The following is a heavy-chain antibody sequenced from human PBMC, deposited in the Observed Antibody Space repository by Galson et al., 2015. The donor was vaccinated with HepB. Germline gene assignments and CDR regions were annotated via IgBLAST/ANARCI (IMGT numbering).Heavy chain of an antibody. D-gene: IGHD3-9*01. CDR1: GFTFSSYW. CDR3: AREVLRYPDDAFDI. J-gene: IGHJ3*02. V-gene: IGHV3-7*03. CDR2: IKQDGSEK. Sequence: SLRLSCAASGFTFSSYWMSWVRQAPGKGLEWVANIKQDGSEKYYVDSVKGRFTISRDNAKNSLYLQMNSLRAEDTAVYYCAREVLRYPDDAFDIWGQGTMVTVSS.